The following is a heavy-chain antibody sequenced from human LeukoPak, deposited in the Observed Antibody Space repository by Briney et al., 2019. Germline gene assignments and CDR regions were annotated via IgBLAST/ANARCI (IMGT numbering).Heavy chain of an antibody. D-gene: IGHD3-10*01. Sequence: SETLSLTCTVSGGSISSYYWSWIRQPPGKGLEWIGYIYHSGSTNYNPSLKSRVTISLDTSTNQFSLKLSSVTAADTAVYYCARHTGGHRSFDYWGQGTLVTVSS. V-gene: IGHV4-59*08. J-gene: IGHJ4*02. CDR1: GGSISSYY. CDR2: IYHSGST. CDR3: ARHTGGHRSFDY.